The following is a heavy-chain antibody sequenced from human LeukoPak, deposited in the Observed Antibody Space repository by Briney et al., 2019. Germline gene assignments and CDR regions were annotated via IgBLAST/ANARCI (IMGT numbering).Heavy chain of an antibody. Sequence: SETLSLTCAVSGYSISSGYYWGWIRQPPGKGLEWIGSIYHSGSTYYNPSLKSRVTISVDTSKNQFSPKLSSVTAADTAVYYCALTAVIAAAGTLTPDYWGQGTLVTVSS. V-gene: IGHV4-38-2*01. CDR1: GYSISSGYY. CDR2: IYHSGST. D-gene: IGHD6-13*01. J-gene: IGHJ4*02. CDR3: ALTAVIAAAGTLTPDY.